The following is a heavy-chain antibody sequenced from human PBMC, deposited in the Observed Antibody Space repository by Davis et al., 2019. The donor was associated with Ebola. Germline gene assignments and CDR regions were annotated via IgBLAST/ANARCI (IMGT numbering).Heavy chain of an antibody. J-gene: IGHJ6*03. CDR2: IDPSDSYT. CDR3: AIRLLPAVLSYYYYMDV. Sequence: GESLKISCKGSGYSFTSYWISWVRQMPGKGLEWMGRIDPSDSYTNYSPSFQDHVTISADKSISTAYLQWSSLKASDTAMYYCAIRLLPAVLSYYYYMDVWGKGTTVTVSS. D-gene: IGHD2-2*01. CDR1: GYSFTSYW. V-gene: IGHV5-10-1*01.